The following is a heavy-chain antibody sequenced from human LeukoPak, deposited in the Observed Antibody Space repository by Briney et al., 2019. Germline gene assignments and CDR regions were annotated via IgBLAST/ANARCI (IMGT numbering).Heavy chain of an antibody. CDR2: IKADGSEK. V-gene: IGHV3-7*01. CDR3: AIDTSAERGQQLAN. D-gene: IGHD6-13*01. J-gene: IGHJ4*02. Sequence: GGSLRLSCAASGFTLSSYWMSWVRQPPGKGLEWVATIKADGSEKYYVDSVKGRFTISRDNARNSLYLQVNSLRAEDTAVYYCAIDTSAERGQQLANWGQGTLVTVSS. CDR1: GFTLSSYW.